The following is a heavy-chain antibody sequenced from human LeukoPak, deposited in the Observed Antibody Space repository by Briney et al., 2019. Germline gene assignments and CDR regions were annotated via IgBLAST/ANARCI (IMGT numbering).Heavy chain of an antibody. Sequence: QSGGSLRLPCSASGFTFDDYGMIWVGQAPGKGLEWVSGINWYGDSTGYADSVKGRFTTSRDNAKNSLSLQMNSLRAEDTALYYCARGKRTSGWSQYYFDYWGQGSMVTVSS. D-gene: IGHD6-19*01. CDR2: INWYGDST. CDR3: ARGKRTSGWSQYYFDY. V-gene: IGHV3-20*04. CDR1: GFTFDDYG. J-gene: IGHJ4*02.